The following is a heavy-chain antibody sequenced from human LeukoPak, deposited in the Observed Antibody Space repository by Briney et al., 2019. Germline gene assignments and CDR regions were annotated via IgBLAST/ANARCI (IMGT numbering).Heavy chain of an antibody. CDR2: IYTSGST. Sequence: SETLPLTCTVSGGSISSGSYYWCWIRQPAGKGLEWIGRIYTSGSTNYSPSLRSRVTLSLDTSKNQFSLKLTSVTAADTAVYYCAREYYVSGYYYYYYMDVWGKGTTVTVSS. J-gene: IGHJ6*03. CDR1: GGSISSGSYY. V-gene: IGHV4-61*02. D-gene: IGHD2/OR15-2a*01. CDR3: AREYYVSGYYYYYYMDV.